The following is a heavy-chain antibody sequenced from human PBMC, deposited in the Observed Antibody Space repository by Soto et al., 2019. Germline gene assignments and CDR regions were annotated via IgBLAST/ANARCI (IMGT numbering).Heavy chain of an antibody. D-gene: IGHD6-13*01. CDR1: GFTFSGSA. CDR3: NSRLPPASRRSPPHAFDI. Sequence: PGGSLRLSCAASGFTFSGSAMHWVRQASGKGLEWVGRIRSKANSYATAYAASVKGRFTISRDDSKNTAYLQMNSLKTEDTAVYYCNSRLPPASRRSPPHAFDIWGQGTVVTVSS. J-gene: IGHJ3*02. V-gene: IGHV3-73*01. CDR2: IRSKANSYAT.